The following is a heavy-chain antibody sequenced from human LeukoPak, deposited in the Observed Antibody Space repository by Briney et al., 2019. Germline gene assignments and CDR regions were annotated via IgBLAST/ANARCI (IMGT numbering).Heavy chain of an antibody. Sequence: GSLRLSCAASGFTFSSYWMSWVRQAPGKGLEWVANIKQDGGEKYYVDSVKGRFTISKDSAKNSLYLQMNSLRPEDTAVYYCAGRGDGNLYYFDHWGQGTLVTASS. CDR1: GFTFSSYW. CDR3: AGRGDGNLYYFDH. D-gene: IGHD5-24*01. V-gene: IGHV3-7*04. CDR2: IKQDGGEK. J-gene: IGHJ4*02.